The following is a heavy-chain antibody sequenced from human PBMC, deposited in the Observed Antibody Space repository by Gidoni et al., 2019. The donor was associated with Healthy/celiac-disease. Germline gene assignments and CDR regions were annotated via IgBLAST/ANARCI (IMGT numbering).Heavy chain of an antibody. CDR3: ARGWRFGDYFDY. V-gene: IGHV3-66*01. D-gene: IGHD3-10*01. CDR2: IYSGGST. Sequence: EVQLVESGGGLVQPGGSLRLSGAAAGFTVSSNSMSWVRQAPGKGLEWVSVIYSGGSTYYADSVKVRFTISRDNSKNTLYLQMNSLRAEDTAVYYCARGWRFGDYFDYWGQGTLVTVSS. CDR1: GFTVSSNS. J-gene: IGHJ4*02.